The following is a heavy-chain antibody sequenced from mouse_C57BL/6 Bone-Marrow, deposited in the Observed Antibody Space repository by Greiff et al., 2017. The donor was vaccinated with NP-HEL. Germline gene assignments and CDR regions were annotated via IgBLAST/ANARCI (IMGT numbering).Heavy chain of an antibody. D-gene: IGHD2-1*01. CDR1: GYTFTDYY. Sequence: VQLQQSGPELVKPGASVKISCKASGYTFTDYYMNWVKQSHGKSLEWIGDINPNNGGTSYNQKFKGTATLTVDKSSSTAYLELRSLTSEDSAVYYGAREGNYVYWYFDVWGTGTTVTVTS. V-gene: IGHV1-26*01. CDR3: AREGNYVYWYFDV. CDR2: INPNNGGT. J-gene: IGHJ1*03.